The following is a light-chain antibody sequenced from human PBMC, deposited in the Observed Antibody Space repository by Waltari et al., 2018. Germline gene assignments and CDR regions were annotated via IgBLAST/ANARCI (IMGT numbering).Light chain of an antibody. CDR1: QSLLYSNGCNY. CDR3: MQALQTPA. Sequence: DIVMTQSPLSLPVTPGEPASISCRSSQSLLYSNGCNYLDWYLQKPGQSPQLLIYLGSNRASGVPDRFSGSGSGTDFTLKISRVEAEDVGVYYCMQALQTPAFGQGTRLEIK. V-gene: IGKV2-28*01. J-gene: IGKJ5*01. CDR2: LGS.